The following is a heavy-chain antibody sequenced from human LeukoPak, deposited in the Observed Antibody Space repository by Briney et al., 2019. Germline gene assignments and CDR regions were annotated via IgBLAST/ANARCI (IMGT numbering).Heavy chain of an antibody. CDR3: AELGITMIGGV. D-gene: IGHD3-10*02. J-gene: IGHJ6*04. V-gene: IGHV3-21*06. CDR1: GFTFDDYS. CDR2: ISSRSSYI. Sequence: GGSLRLSCAASGFTFDDYSMNWVRQAPGKGLEWVSSISSRSSYIFYADSVKGRFSISRDNAKNSLYLQMTSLRVEDTTVYYCAELGITMIGGVWGKGTTVTISS.